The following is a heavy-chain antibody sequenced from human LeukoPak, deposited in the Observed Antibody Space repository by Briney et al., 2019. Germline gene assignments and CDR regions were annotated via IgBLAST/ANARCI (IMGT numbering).Heavy chain of an antibody. V-gene: IGHV4-59*01. CDR2: IYDSGST. Sequence: SETLSLTCGVSGGSFSFYYWSWIRQPPGKGLEWIGYIYDSGSTNYNPSLKSRVTISVDTSKNQFSLKLSSVTAADTAVYYCACLTTADAFDIWGQGTMVTVSS. J-gene: IGHJ3*02. CDR1: GGSFSFYY. CDR3: ACLTTADAFDI. D-gene: IGHD3-22*01.